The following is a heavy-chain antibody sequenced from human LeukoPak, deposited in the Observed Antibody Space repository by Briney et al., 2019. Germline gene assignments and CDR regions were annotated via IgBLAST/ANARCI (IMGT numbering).Heavy chain of an antibody. CDR3: ASGTRGVRGVITPYY. CDR2: IYSGGST. J-gene: IGHJ4*02. Sequence: GGSLRLSCAASGFTVSSNYMSWVRQAPGRGLEWVSVIYSGGSTYYADSVKGRFTISRDNSKNTLYLQMNSLRAEDTAVYYCASGTRGVRGVITPYYWGQGTLVTVSS. CDR1: GFTVSSNY. D-gene: IGHD3-10*01. V-gene: IGHV3-66*01.